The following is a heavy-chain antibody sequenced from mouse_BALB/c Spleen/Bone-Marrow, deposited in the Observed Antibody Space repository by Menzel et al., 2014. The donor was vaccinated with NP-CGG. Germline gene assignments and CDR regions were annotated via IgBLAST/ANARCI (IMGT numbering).Heavy chain of an antibody. Sequence: QVQLKESGAELVRPGASVKLSCKASGYMFTSFWTNWVKQRPGQGLEWIGNISPSDGYTNYNQKFKDKATLTVDKSSSTAYMQLSSPTAEHSAVYYCISAGTRNTTWVDYWAQGTTLTVSS. CDR1: GYMFTSFW. J-gene: IGHJ2*01. CDR2: ISPSDGYT. V-gene: IGHV1-69*02. D-gene: IGHD2-4*01. CDR3: ISAGTRNTTWVDY.